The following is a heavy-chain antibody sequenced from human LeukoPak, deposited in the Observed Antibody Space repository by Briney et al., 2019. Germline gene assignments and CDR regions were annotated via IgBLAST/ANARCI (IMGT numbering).Heavy chain of an antibody. CDR1: GGPISSYY. J-gene: IGHJ4*02. Sequence: SETLSLTCTVSGGPISSYYWSWIRQPPGKGLEWLGYIYYSGSTNYNPSLKSRVTISVDTSKNQFSLKLSSVTAADTAVYYCARITFSTIVDYWGQGTLVTVSS. V-gene: IGHV4-59*01. CDR2: IYYSGST. CDR3: ARITFSTIVDY. D-gene: IGHD1-20*01.